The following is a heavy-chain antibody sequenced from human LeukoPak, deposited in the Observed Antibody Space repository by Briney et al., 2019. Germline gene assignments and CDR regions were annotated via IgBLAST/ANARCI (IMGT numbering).Heavy chain of an antibody. CDR3: ARVVYYGSGSPIDY. J-gene: IGHJ4*02. CDR1: GFTFSDYY. D-gene: IGHD3-10*01. Sequence: GGSLRLSCAASGFTFSDYYMSWIRQAPGKGLEWGSYISSSSSYTNYADSVKGRFTISRDNAKNSLYLQMNSLGAEDTAVYYCARVVYYGSGSPIDYWGQGTLVTVSS. CDR2: ISSSSSYT. V-gene: IGHV3-11*06.